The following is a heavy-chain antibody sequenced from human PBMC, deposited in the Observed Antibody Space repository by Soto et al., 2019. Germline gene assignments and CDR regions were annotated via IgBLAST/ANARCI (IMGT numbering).Heavy chain of an antibody. CDR2: IYYSGST. J-gene: IGHJ4*02. D-gene: IGHD1-26*01. CDR1: GGSISSYY. V-gene: IGHV4-59*01. Sequence: SETLSLTCTVSGGSISSYYWSWIRQPPGKGLEWIGYIYYSGSTNYNPSLKSRVTISVDTSKNQFSLKLSSVTAADTAVYYCARSFFASGTYFSLDYWGQGTLVTVSS. CDR3: ARSFFASGTYFSLDY.